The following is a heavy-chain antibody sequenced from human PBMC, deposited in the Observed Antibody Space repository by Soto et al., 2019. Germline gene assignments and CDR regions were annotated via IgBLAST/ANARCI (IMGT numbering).Heavy chain of an antibody. V-gene: IGHV3-64D*08. D-gene: IGHD4-17*01. Sequence: GSLRLSCSASGFTFSSYAMHWVRQAPGKGLEYVSAISSNGGSTYYADSVKGRFTISRDNSKNTLYLQMSSLRAEDTAVYYCVKDSPPGYCGETTFDYWGQGTLVTVSS. CDR1: GFTFSSYA. J-gene: IGHJ4*02. CDR3: VKDSPPGYCGETTFDY. CDR2: ISSNGGST.